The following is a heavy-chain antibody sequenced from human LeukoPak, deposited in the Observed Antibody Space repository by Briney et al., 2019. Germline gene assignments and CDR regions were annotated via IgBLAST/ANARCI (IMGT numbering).Heavy chain of an antibody. CDR2: INHSGST. V-gene: IGHV4-34*01. D-gene: IGHD6-19*01. CDR3: ARSSGWYPKYFQH. Sequence: SETLSLTCAVYGGSFSGYYWSWIRQPPGKGLEWIGEINHSGSTNYNPSLKSRVTISVDTSKNQFSLKLSSVTAADTAVYYCARSSGWYPKYFQHWGQGTLVTVSS. J-gene: IGHJ1*01. CDR1: GGSFSGYY.